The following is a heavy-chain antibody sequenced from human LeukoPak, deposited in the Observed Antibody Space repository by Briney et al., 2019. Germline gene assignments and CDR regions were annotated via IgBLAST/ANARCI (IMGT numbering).Heavy chain of an antibody. CDR3: ARTDYYDSSGYYPQIFDY. D-gene: IGHD3-22*01. CDR1: GGSISSYY. V-gene: IGHV4-59*08. Sequence: KPSETLSLTCIVSGGSISSYYWSWIRQPPGKGLEWIGDIYYSGSTNYNPSLKSRVTISVDTSENQFSLKLSSVTAADTAVYYCARTDYYDSSGYYPQIFDYWGQGTLVTVSS. CDR2: IYYSGST. J-gene: IGHJ4*02.